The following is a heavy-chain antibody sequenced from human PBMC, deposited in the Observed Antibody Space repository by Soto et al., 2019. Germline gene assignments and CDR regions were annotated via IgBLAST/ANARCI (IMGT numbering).Heavy chain of an antibody. Sequence: GESLKISCKGSGYTFNSYWIAWVRQMPGEGLEWMGIIYPGDADTRYSPSFRGQVTISADKSINTAYLQWSSLKASDTAMYFCARAVDGPIDPHYLDYWGQGALVTVSS. CDR1: GYTFNSYW. V-gene: IGHV5-51*01. J-gene: IGHJ4*02. CDR2: IYPGDADT. CDR3: ARAVDGPIDPHYLDY. D-gene: IGHD2-15*01.